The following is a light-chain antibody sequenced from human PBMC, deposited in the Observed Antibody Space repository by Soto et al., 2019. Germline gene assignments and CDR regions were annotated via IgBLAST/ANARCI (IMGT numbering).Light chain of an antibody. CDR2: GVT. CDR1: TSDIGFYDY. J-gene: IGLJ1*01. Sequence: QSGLTQPSSVCWCPGQSLIISCTGTTSDIGFYDYVSWYQQYPVKAPKLLIYGVTIRPSWISNRFSCSQSGYTASLTISGLRDEDEADYYCSSYSTSYFYFFGSGTTVTVL. CDR3: SSYSTSYFYF. V-gene: IGLV2-14*01.